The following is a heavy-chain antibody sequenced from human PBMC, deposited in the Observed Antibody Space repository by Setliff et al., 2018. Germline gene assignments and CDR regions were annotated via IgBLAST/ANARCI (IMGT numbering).Heavy chain of an antibody. CDR1: GDSISSRRNY. J-gene: IGHJ6*03. CDR2: IYTSWST. Sequence: SETLSLTCTVSGDSISSRRNYWGWFRQPAGKELEWIGQIYTSWSTNYNPSLKSRVTISLDTSKNQFSLSLTSVTAEDTAVCYCARMSGFQYIDVWDKGTTVTVSS. CDR3: ARMSGFQYIDV. V-gene: IGHV4-61*09. D-gene: IGHD3-3*01.